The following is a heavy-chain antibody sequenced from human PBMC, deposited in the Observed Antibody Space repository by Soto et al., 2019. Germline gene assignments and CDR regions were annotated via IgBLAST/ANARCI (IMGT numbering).Heavy chain of an antibody. D-gene: IGHD2-8*02. CDR3: ARAGGGVTGFYNYFDY. V-gene: IGHV1-69*13. J-gene: IGHJ4*02. CDR1: GGTFSSYA. CDR2: IIPIFGTA. Sequence: SVKVSCKASGGTFSSYAISWVRQAPGQGLEWMGGIIPIFGTANYAQKFQGRVTITADESTSTAYMELSSLRSEDTAVYYCARAGGGVTGFYNYFDYWGQGTLVTVSS.